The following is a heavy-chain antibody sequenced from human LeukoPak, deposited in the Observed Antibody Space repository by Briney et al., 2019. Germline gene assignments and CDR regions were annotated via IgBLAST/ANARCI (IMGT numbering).Heavy chain of an antibody. Sequence: PGGSLRLSCAASGFTISNNYMNWVRQTPGKGLEWVSIIYSGGSTYYAESVKGRFTISRDNAKNSLYLQMNSLRAEDTALYYCAKSIAVAGRLDAFDIWGQGTMVTVSS. CDR3: AKSIAVAGRLDAFDI. CDR1: GFTISNNY. V-gene: IGHV3-53*05. D-gene: IGHD6-19*01. J-gene: IGHJ3*02. CDR2: IYSGGST.